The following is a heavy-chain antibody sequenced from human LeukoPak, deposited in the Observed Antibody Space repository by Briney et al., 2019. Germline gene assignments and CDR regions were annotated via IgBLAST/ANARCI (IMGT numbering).Heavy chain of an antibody. Sequence: PSETLPLTCTVAGGSISSGGYYWSWIRQHPGKGLEWIGYIYYSGSTYYNPSLKSRVTISVDTSKNQFSLKLSSVTAADTAVYYCARGGGYRYGYRAAAGINNWFDPWGQGTLVTVSS. D-gene: IGHD5-18*01. CDR3: ARGGGYRYGYRAAAGINNWFDP. CDR2: IYYSGST. V-gene: IGHV4-31*03. CDR1: GGSISSGGYY. J-gene: IGHJ5*02.